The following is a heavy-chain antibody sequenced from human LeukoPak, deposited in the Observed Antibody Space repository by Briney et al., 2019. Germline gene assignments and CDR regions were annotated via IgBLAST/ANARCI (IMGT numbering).Heavy chain of an antibody. CDR3: ASRSGRNYYGMDV. J-gene: IGHJ6*02. CDR2: AYYSGST. Sequence: YPSETLSLTCAVYGGSISSYYWNWIRQPPGKALEWLGYAYYSGSTNYNPSLKTRLTISVDTSKAQFSLTLSSVTAADTAIYYCASRSGRNYYGMDVWGQGTTVIVSS. V-gene: IGHV4-59*01. CDR1: GGSISSYY. D-gene: IGHD3-10*01.